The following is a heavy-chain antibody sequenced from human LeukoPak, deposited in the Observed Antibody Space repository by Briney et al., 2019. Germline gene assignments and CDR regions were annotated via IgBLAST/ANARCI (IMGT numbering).Heavy chain of an antibody. CDR1: GFTFSSHA. V-gene: IGHV3-23*01. D-gene: IGHD2-2*01. CDR2: ISGSGGST. J-gene: IGHJ4*02. Sequence: GGSLRLSCAASGFTFSSHAMSWVRQAPGKGLEWVSAISGSGGSTYYADSVKGRFTISRDNSKNTLYLQMNSLRAEDTAVYYCAKDIPTIVVVPAALGHWGQGTLVTVSS. CDR3: AKDIPTIVVVPAALGH.